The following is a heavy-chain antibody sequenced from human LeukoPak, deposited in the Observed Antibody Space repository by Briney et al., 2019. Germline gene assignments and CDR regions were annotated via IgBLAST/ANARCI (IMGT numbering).Heavy chain of an antibody. CDR3: ARHYDILTGYYVDY. V-gene: IGHV5-51*01. D-gene: IGHD3-9*01. CDR2: IYPGDSDT. Sequence: GASLQISCKGSGYIFTSYWIGWVRQLPGKGLEWMGIIYPGDSDTRYSPSFQGQVTISADKSISTAYLQWSSLKASDTAMYYCARHYDILTGYYVDYWGRGTLVTVSS. CDR1: GYIFTSYW. J-gene: IGHJ4*02.